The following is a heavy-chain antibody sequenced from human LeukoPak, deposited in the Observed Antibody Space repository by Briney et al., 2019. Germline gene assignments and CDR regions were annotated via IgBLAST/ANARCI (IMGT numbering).Heavy chain of an antibody. J-gene: IGHJ4*02. CDR2: INPNSGGT. V-gene: IGHV1-2*02. CDR3: ARGGRFLEWLLYRSGPTDY. Sequence: ASVKVSCKASGYTFTGYYMHWVRQAPGQGLEWMGWINPNSGGTNYAQKFQGRVTMTRDTSISTAYMELSRLRSDDTAVYYCARGGRFLEWLLYRSGPTDYWGQGTLVTVSS. D-gene: IGHD3-3*01. CDR1: GYTFTGYY.